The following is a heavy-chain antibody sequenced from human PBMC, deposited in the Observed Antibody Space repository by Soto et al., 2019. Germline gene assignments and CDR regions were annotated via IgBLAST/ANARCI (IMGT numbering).Heavy chain of an antibody. CDR3: VARGYKSTNAFDV. Sequence: GSLKISCNGSGYNFDTYWIGWVRQMPGKGLEWIGIIYGGDSDTIYDPSFQGQVTISADKSTRTAYLQWGNLKASDTAIYYCVARGYKSTNAFDVWGQGTLVTVSS. D-gene: IGHD5-12*01. CDR1: GYNFDTYW. V-gene: IGHV5-51*01. J-gene: IGHJ3*01. CDR2: IYGGDSDT.